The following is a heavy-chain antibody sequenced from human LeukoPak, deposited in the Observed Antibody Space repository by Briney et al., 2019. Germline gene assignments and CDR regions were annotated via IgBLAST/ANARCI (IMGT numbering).Heavy chain of an antibody. CDR1: GGSFSGYY. CDR3: AREANVVVAAKRHWFDP. Sequence: SETLSLTCAVYGGSFSGYYWSWIRQPPGKGLEWIGEINHSGSTNYNPSLKSRVTISVDTSKNQFSLKLSSVTAADTAVYCCAREANVVVAAKRHWFDPWGQGTLVTVSS. J-gene: IGHJ5*02. V-gene: IGHV4-34*01. CDR2: INHSGST. D-gene: IGHD2-15*01.